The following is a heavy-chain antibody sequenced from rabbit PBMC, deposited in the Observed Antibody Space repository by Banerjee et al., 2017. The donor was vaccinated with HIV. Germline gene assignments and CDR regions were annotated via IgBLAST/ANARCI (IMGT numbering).Heavy chain of an antibody. CDR1: GFSFSSSYW. D-gene: IGHD7-1*01. V-gene: IGHV1S45*01. CDR3: ARGSTIAWYTL. J-gene: IGHJ6*01. CDR2: IYASSGTT. Sequence: QEQLEESGGDLVKPEGSLTLTCTASGFSFSSSYWICWVRQAPGKGLEWIACIYASSGTTYYASWAKGRFTISRSTSLNTVDLKMTSLTAADTATYFCARGSTIAWYTLWGPGTLVTVS.